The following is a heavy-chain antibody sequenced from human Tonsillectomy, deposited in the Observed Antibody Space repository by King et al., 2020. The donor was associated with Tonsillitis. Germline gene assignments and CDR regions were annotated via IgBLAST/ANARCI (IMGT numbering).Heavy chain of an antibody. V-gene: IGHV1-18*01. Sequence: QLVQSGAEVKKPGASVKVSCKASGYTFTSYGISWVRQAPGQGLEWMGWISAYNGNTNYAQKLQGRVTMTTDTSTYTAYLELRSLRSDDTAVYYCARDPLGYYDGSGYIDYWGQGTLVTVSS. CDR3: ARDPLGYYDGSGYIDY. J-gene: IGHJ4*02. CDR1: GYTFTSYG. CDR2: ISAYNGNT. D-gene: IGHD3-22*01.